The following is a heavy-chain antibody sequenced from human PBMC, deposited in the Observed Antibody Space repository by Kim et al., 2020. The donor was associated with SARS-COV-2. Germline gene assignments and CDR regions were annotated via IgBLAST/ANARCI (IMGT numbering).Heavy chain of an antibody. D-gene: IGHD2-2*01. CDR3: AREIGVVPAAPLDRWDYXXX. V-gene: IGHV3-33*01. J-gene: IGHJ4*02. Sequence: GGSLRLSCAASGFTFSSYGMHWVRQAPGKGLEWVAVIWYDGSNKYYADSVKGRFTISRDNSKNTLYLQMNSLRAEDTAVYYCAREIGVVPAAPLDRWDYXXXWGQGTLVTXSS. CDR1: GFTFSSYG. CDR2: IWYDGSNK.